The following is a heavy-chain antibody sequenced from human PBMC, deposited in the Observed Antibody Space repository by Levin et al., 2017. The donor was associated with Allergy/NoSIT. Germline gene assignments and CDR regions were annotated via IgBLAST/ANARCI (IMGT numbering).Heavy chain of an antibody. J-gene: IGHJ4*02. CDR2: IKSKTDGGTT. Sequence: PGGSLRLSCAASGFTFSNAWMSWVRQAPGKGLEWVGRIKSKTDGGTTDYAAPVKGRFTISRDDSKNTLYLQMNSLKTEDTAVYYCTIMYDILTGLIDYWGQGTLVTVSS. V-gene: IGHV3-15*01. CDR1: GFTFSNAW. CDR3: TIMYDILTGLIDY. D-gene: IGHD3-9*01.